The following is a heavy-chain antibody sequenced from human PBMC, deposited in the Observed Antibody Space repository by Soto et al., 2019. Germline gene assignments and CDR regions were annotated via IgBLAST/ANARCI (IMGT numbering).Heavy chain of an antibody. CDR3: ATSGYSYGYEYYYGMEV. J-gene: IGHJ6*02. Sequence: GGSLRLSCAASGFTVSSNYMSWVRQAPGKGLEWVSVIYSGGSTYYADSVKGRFTISRDNSKNTLYLQMNSLRAEDTAVYYCATSGYSYGYEYYYGMEVWGQGTTVTVSS. V-gene: IGHV3-53*01. CDR1: GFTVSSNY. CDR2: IYSGGST. D-gene: IGHD5-18*01.